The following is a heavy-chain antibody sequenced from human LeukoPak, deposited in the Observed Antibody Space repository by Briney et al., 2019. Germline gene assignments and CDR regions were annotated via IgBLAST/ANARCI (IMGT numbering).Heavy chain of an antibody. CDR3: AREGNYYDMDV. V-gene: IGHV3-53*01. CDR1: GFTVSSNY. J-gene: IGHJ6*02. CDR2: IFSGGTT. Sequence: GGSLRLSCAASGFTVSSNYMSWVRQAPGKGLDWVSVIFSGGTTYCADSVKGRFTISRDNSKNTLYLQMNSLRAEDTAVYYCAREGNYYDMDVWGQGTTVTVSS.